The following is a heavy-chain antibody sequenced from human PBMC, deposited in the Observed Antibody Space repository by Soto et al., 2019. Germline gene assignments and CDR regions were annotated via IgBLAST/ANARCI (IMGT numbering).Heavy chain of an antibody. CDR2: LNAGNGNT. V-gene: IGHV1-3*01. D-gene: IGHD1-26*01. CDR3: ARDRGGRIVGATLPPYYYYGMDV. J-gene: IGHJ6*02. CDR1: GYTFTSYA. Sequence: QVKLVQSGAEVKKPGASVKVSCKASGYTFTSYAMHWVRKAPGQSLEWMGWLNAGNGNTNYSQKLQGRVTITRDTSARPGYMEMRSLISEDTAVYYCARDRGGRIVGATLPPYYYYGMDVWGQGTTVTASS.